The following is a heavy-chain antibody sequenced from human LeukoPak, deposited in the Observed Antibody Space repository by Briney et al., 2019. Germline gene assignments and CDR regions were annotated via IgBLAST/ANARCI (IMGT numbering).Heavy chain of an antibody. CDR3: AKYHGNCGGDCNDY. V-gene: IGHV3-23*01. CDR1: GFTFRSYA. Sequence: GGSLRLSCTATGFTFRSYAMTWVRQAPGKGLDWVSNINTGGDRTYYADSVKGRFTISRDNSKNTLYLQMNSLRAEDTAVYYCAKYHGNCGGDCNDYWGQGTLVTVSS. D-gene: IGHD2-21*02. CDR2: INTGGDRT. J-gene: IGHJ4*02.